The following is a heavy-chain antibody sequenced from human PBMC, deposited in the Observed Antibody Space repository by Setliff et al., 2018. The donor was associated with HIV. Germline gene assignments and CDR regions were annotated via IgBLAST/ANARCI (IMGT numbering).Heavy chain of an antibody. Sequence: GASVKVSCKASGGSFSSYALHWVRQAPGQGLEWMGSILPIFNKVNYAQKFRGRVTITSVNTAYLQVSGLETEDTAVYYCARDLPLPGIAVAASMGRDYYYSMDVWGQGTTVTVSS. D-gene: IGHD6-19*01. V-gene: IGHV1-69*04. CDR1: GGSFSSYA. CDR2: ILPIFNKV. J-gene: IGHJ6*02. CDR3: ARDLPLPGIAVAASMGRDYYYSMDV.